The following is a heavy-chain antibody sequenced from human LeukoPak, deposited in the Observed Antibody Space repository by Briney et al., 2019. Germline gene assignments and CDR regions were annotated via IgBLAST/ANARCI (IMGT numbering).Heavy chain of an antibody. Sequence: GWSLRLSCATSGFTFGDHSMNWVRQAPGRGLEWISSISSASNYIYYSGTTKGRFTISRDNFDKSLYLQMNSLRVEDTAVYYCARVRGANWFFDVWGRGTLVTVSS. CDR1: GFTFGDHS. J-gene: IGHJ2*01. V-gene: IGHV3-21*01. D-gene: IGHD3-10*01. CDR3: ARVRGANWFFDV. CDR2: ISSASNYI.